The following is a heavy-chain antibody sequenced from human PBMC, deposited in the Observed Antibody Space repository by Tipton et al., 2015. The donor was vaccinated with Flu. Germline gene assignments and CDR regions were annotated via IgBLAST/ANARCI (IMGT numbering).Heavy chain of an antibody. Sequence: QVQLVQSGAEVKKPGASVKVSCKASGYTFTSYGISWVRQAPGQGLEWMGWISAYNGNTNYAQKLQGRVTMTTDTSTSTSYMELRRLRSDHRAVYYCARGGGGTGTKNYYYYDGMDVWGQGTTVTVSS. CDR2: ISAYNGNT. CDR3: ARGGGGTGTKNYYYYDGMDV. CDR1: GYTFTSYG. V-gene: IGHV1-18*01. J-gene: IGHJ6*02. D-gene: IGHD1-7*01.